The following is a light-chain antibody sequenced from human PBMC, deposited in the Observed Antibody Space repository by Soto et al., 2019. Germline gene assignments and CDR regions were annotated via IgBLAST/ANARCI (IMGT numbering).Light chain of an antibody. Sequence: IMFTQTPHTETWSPGNTPTPSSMATQSFSSSYLAWYQQKPGQAPGFLIYGASPRAAGIPDRFSGSRSGTDFTLTITRLGTEDSAVYACQQPSHSATLIPIAQGTRLEIK. V-gene: IGKV3-20*01. CDR2: GAS. J-gene: IGKJ5*01. CDR3: QQPSHSATLIP. CDR1: QSFSSSY.